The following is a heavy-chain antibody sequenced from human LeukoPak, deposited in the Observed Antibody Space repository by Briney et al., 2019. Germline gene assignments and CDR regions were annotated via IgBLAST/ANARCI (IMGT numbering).Heavy chain of an antibody. Sequence: GGSLGLSCAASGFTFSSYSMNWVRQALGKGLEWVSYISSSSSTIYYADSVKGRFTISRDNAKNSLYLQMNRPRDEDTAVYYCARDLPHYYYGMDVWGQGTTVTVSS. CDR2: ISSSSSTI. V-gene: IGHV3-48*02. CDR3: ARDLPHYYYGMDV. J-gene: IGHJ6*02. CDR1: GFTFSSYS.